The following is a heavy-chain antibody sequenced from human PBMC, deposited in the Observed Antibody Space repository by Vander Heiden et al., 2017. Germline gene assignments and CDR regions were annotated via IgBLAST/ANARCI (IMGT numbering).Heavy chain of an antibody. J-gene: IGHJ4*02. CDR3: ARGQVGAASGDY. CDR1: GGSLSGYY. CDR2: INHSGST. Sequence: QVQLQQWGAGLLKPSETLSLTCAVYGGSLSGYYWSWIRQPPGKGLEWIGEINHSGSTNDNPALKSRVTISVDTSKKKCSLKVRSVTAADTAVYYCARGQVGAASGDYWGQGTMVTVSS. D-gene: IGHD2-15*01. V-gene: IGHV4-34*01.